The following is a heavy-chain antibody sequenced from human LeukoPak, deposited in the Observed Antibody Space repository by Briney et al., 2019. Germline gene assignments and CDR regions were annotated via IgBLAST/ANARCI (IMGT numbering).Heavy chain of an antibody. J-gene: IGHJ4*02. CDR1: GFTFSSYA. CDR3: AREGEDSPIDY. Sequence: AGGSLRLSCAASGFTFSSYAMYWVRQAPGKGLEWVSVIYSGGSTYYADSVKGRFTISRDNSKNTLYLQMNSLRAEDTAVYYCAREGEDSPIDYWGQGTLVTVSS. CDR2: IYSGGST. D-gene: IGHD2-15*01. V-gene: IGHV3-53*01.